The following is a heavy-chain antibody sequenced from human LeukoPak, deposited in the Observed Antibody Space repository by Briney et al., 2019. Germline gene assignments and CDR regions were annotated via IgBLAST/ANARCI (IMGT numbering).Heavy chain of an antibody. CDR1: GGSISSSSYY. J-gene: IGHJ4*02. CDR3: TQRVYDFWSGYYFDY. D-gene: IGHD3-3*01. V-gene: IGHV4-39*07. CDR2: IYHSGST. Sequence: SETLSLTCTVSGGSISSSSYYWGWIRQPPGKGLEWIGSIYHSGSTNYNPSLKSRVTISVDKSKNQFSLKLSSVTAADTAVYYCTQRVYDFWSGYYFDYWGQGTLVTVSS.